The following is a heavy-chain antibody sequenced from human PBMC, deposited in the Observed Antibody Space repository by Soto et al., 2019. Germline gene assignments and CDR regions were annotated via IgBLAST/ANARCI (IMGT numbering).Heavy chain of an antibody. CDR1: GFTFSSHA. CDR3: AKRGGGGSGTKPYYFDC. J-gene: IGHJ4*02. CDR2: ISGSGPGT. Sequence: EVRLLESGGALVQPGGSLRLSCAASGFTFSSHAMSWVRQAPRKGLEWVSTISGSGPGTYYADSVKGRFTISRDNSKNTFYLQMNSLGAEDTAVYYCAKRGGGGSGTKPYYFDCWGQGTLVTVSS. V-gene: IGHV3-23*01. D-gene: IGHD1-7*01.